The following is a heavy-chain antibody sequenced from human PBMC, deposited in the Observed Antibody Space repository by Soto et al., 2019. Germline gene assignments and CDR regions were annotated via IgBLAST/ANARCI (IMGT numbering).Heavy chain of an antibody. CDR2: IDPSDSQT. D-gene: IGHD5-18*01. CDR1: GYSFAGYW. J-gene: IGHJ4*02. Sequence: GESLKISCKGSGYSFAGYWITWVRQKPGKGLEWMGRIDPSDSQTYYSPSFRGHVTISVTKSITTVFLQWSSLRASDTAMYYCARQIYGSDTGPNFQYYFDSWGQGTPVTVSS. V-gene: IGHV5-10-1*01. CDR3: ARQIYGSDTGPNFQYYFDS.